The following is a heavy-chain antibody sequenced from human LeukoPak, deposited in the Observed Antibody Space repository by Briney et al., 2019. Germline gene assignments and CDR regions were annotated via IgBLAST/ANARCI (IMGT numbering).Heavy chain of an antibody. V-gene: IGHV3-74*01. CDR1: GFTFSTHW. J-gene: IGHJ6*03. CDR3: AKGSKAVVFTRDHYMDV. Sequence: GGSLRLSCAASGFTFSTHWMHWVRQAPGKGLVWVSRMNGDGSSTKYADSVKGRFTISRDNSKSTLYLQMNSLRAEDTAVYYCAKGSKAVVFTRDHYMDVWGKGTTVTFSS. D-gene: IGHD3-22*01. CDR2: MNGDGSST.